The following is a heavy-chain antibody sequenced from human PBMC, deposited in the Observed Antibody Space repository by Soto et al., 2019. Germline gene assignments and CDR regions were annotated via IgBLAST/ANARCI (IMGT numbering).Heavy chain of an antibody. Sequence: QVQLVESGGGVVQPGRSLRLSCAASGFTFSSYGRHWVRQAPGKGLEGVAVIWYAGSNKYYADSVKGRFTISRDNSKNTLYLQMNSLRADDTAVYYCARRPGLDYWGQGTLVTVSS. V-gene: IGHV3-33*01. CDR3: ARRPGLDY. CDR2: IWYAGSNK. J-gene: IGHJ4*02. CDR1: GFTFSSYG.